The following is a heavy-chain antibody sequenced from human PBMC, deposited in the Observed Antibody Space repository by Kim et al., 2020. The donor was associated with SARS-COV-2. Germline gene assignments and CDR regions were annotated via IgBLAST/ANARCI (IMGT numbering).Heavy chain of an antibody. J-gene: IGHJ6*02. CDR1: DGSISTGSYY. CDR2: IYYSGST. D-gene: IGHD6-19*01. V-gene: IGHV4-39*07. CDR3: ARVGGAGTDYYYYGMDV. Sequence: SETLSLTCTVSDGSISTGSYYWGWIRQPPGKGLEWIGSIYYSGSTYYNPSLKSRVTISVDTSKNQFSLNLSSVTAADTAVYYCARVGGAGTDYYYYGMDVWGQGTTVTVSS.